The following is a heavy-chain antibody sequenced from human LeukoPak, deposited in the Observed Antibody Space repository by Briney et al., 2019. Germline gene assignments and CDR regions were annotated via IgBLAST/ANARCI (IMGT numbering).Heavy chain of an antibody. CDR3: ARGIFYGGRNQYIWFDL. CDR1: GGPFRGFF. D-gene: IGHD4-23*01. V-gene: IGHV4-34*01. J-gene: IGHJ5*02. Sequence: SETLSLTCAVYGGPFRGFFWSWIRQAPGKGLEWIGEISHSGTSNCNPSLKSRITISLDTSRSQFSLRLTSVTAADTAVYYCARGIFYGGRNQYIWFDLWGQGTLVTVSS. CDR2: ISHSGTS.